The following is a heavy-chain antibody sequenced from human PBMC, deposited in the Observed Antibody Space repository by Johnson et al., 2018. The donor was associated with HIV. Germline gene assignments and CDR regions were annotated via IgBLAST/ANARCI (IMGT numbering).Heavy chain of an antibody. CDR2: IWYDGSNE. Sequence: QVQLVESGGGVVQPGRSVRLYCAASGFIFSTYGMHWVRQAPGKGLEWVAVIWYDGSNEHYADSVKGRFTISRDNSKNTLYLQMNSLRAEDTAVYYCAKGGWGGENSDHYAFEIWGQGTRVTVSS. J-gene: IGHJ3*02. D-gene: IGHD3-16*01. CDR3: AKGGWGGENSDHYAFEI. V-gene: IGHV3-33*06. CDR1: GFIFSTYG.